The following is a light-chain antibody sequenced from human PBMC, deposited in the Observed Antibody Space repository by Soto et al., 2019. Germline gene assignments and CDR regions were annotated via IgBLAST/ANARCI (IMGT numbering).Light chain of an antibody. CDR1: SSDVGGYNY. J-gene: IGLJ2*01. CDR2: EVS. CDR3: SSYTSSSTLEVV. Sequence: QSALTQPASVSGSPGQSITISCTGTSSDVGGYNYVSWYQQHPGKAPKLMIFEVSNRPSGVSNRFSGSKSGNTASLTISGLQGEDEADYSCSSYTSSSTLEVVFGGGTKLTVL. V-gene: IGLV2-14*01.